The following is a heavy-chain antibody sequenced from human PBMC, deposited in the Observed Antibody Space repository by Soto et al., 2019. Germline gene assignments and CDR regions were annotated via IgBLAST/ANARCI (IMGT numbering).Heavy chain of an antibody. D-gene: IGHD4-17*01. J-gene: IGHJ4*02. CDR3: ARSDYYDDTGTFEN. Sequence: QVHLVQSGGELKKPGASVKVSCKASGYSFSDFGITWVRQAPGQGLEWMGWISGKNGNTNYAQKVQGRVTLTADTSTSTAYMEMRALTSDDTGIYYCARSDYYDDTGTFENWGQGTPVTVSS. CDR1: GYSFSDFG. CDR2: ISGKNGNT. V-gene: IGHV1-18*04.